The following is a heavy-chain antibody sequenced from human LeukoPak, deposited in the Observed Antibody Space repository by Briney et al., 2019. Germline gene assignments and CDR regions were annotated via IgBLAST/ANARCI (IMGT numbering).Heavy chain of an antibody. CDR1: GFTFSSYS. D-gene: IGHD6-13*01. Sequence: GGSLRLSCAASGFTFSSYSMNWVRQAPGKGLEWVSSISSSSSYIYYADSVKGRFTISRDNAKNSLYLRMNSLRAEDTAVYYCARMIGSSWYRGGAFDIWGQGTMVTVSS. CDR2: ISSSSSYI. V-gene: IGHV3-21*01. CDR3: ARMIGSSWYRGGAFDI. J-gene: IGHJ3*02.